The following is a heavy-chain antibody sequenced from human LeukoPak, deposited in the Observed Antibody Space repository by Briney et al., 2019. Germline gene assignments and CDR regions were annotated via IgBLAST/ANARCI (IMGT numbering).Heavy chain of an antibody. Sequence: SETLSLTCTVSVGSISSSSYYWGWTRQPPGKGLEWIGSFYNSGSTYYNPPRKSHVTVSVDRYKNQSSLMLSSVTPADTAVYYCSRQEWTTLTGYPNWFDPWGQGTLVTVSS. V-gene: IGHV4-39*01. CDR2: FYNSGST. D-gene: IGHD3-9*01. CDR3: SRQEWTTLTGYPNWFDP. CDR1: VGSISSSSYY. J-gene: IGHJ5*02.